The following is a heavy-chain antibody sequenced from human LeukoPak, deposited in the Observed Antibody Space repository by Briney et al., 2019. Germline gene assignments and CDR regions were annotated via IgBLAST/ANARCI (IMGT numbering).Heavy chain of an antibody. CDR1: GFTFSSYG. Sequence: GGSLRLSCAASGFTFSSYGMHWVRQAPGKWLEWVAVIWYDGSNKYYADSVKGRFTISRDNSKNTLYLQMNSLRAEDTAVYYCAKDAAAAYYFDYWGQGTLVTVSS. CDR3: AKDAAAAYYFDY. CDR2: IWYDGSNK. V-gene: IGHV3-33*06. J-gene: IGHJ4*02. D-gene: IGHD6-25*01.